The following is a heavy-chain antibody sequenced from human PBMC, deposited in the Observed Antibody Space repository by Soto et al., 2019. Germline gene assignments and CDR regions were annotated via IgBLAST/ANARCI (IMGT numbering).Heavy chain of an antibody. CDR2: INHSGST. V-gene: IGHV4-34*01. Sequence: QVRLQQWGAGLLKPSETLALTCAVYGGSFSGYYWSWIRQPPGKGLEWIGEINHSGSTNYNPSLKSRVTISVDTSKNQFSLKLSSVTAADTAVYYCASVTSRGGSYWGQGTRVTVSS. CDR1: GGSFSGYY. CDR3: ASVTSRGGSY. J-gene: IGHJ4*02. D-gene: IGHD2-2*01.